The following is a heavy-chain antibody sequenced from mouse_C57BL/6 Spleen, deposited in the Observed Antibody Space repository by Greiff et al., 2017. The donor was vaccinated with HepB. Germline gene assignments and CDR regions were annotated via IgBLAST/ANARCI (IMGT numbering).Heavy chain of an antibody. J-gene: IGHJ2*01. CDR2: IYPGSGNT. D-gene: IGHD1-1*01. CDR1: GYTFTDYY. Sequence: QVQLQQSGAELVRPGASVKLSCKASGYTFTDYYINWVKQRPGQGLEWIARIYPGSGNTYYNEKFKGKATLTAEKSSSTAYMQLSSLTSEDSAVYFCARFTTVVATNYFDYWGQGTTLTVSS. CDR3: ARFTTVVATNYFDY. V-gene: IGHV1-76*01.